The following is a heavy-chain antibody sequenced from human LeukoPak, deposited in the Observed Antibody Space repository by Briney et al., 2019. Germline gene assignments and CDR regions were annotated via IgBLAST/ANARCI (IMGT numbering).Heavy chain of an antibody. J-gene: IGHJ3*02. CDR1: GGSISSNGYY. D-gene: IGHD1-26*01. CDR3: ARRSGTYHAFDI. V-gene: IGHV4-39*01. Sequence: ASETLSLTCTVSGGSISSNGYYWGWIRQPPGKGLEWIGSFYYTGSTFYSPSLKSRVTISVDTSKNQSSLKLSSVTAADTAVYYCARRSGTYHAFDIWGQGTMVTVSS. CDR2: FYYTGST.